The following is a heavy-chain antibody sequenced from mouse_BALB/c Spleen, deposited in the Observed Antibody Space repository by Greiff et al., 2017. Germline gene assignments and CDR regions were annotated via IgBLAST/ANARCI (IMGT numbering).Heavy chain of an antibody. D-gene: IGHD1-1*01. Sequence: EVMLVESGGGLVQPGGSMKLSCVASGFTFSSYWMSWVRQSPEKGLEWVAEIRLKSDNYATHYAESVKGKFTISRDDSKSRLYLQMNSLRAEDTGIYYCTGGSSYSYAMDYWGQGTSVTVSS. J-gene: IGHJ4*01. CDR2: IRLKSDNYAT. V-gene: IGHV6-6*02. CDR1: GFTFSSYW. CDR3: TGGSSYSYAMDY.